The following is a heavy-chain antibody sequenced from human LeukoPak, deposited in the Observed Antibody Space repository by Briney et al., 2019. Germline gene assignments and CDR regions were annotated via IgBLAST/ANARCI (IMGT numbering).Heavy chain of an antibody. CDR3: ASHADYSSSWYFDY. V-gene: IGHV4-30-2*01. D-gene: IGHD6-13*01. Sequence: SQTLSLACAVSGGSISSGGYTWSWIRQPPGKGLEWIGYIYHSGSTYYNPSLKSRVTISVDRSKSQFSLKLSSVTAADTAVYYCASHADYSSSWYFDYWGQGTLVTVSS. CDR2: IYHSGST. CDR1: GGSISSGGYT. J-gene: IGHJ4*02.